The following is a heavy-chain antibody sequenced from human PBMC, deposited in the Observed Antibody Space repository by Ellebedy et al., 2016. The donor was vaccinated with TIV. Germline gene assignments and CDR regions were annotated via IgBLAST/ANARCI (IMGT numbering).Heavy chain of an antibody. CDR3: AKGSSSGFNYDRVGFQY. J-gene: IGHJ4*02. CDR1: GFTFSNFA. V-gene: IGHV3-23*01. CDR2: ISAGGDNT. Sequence: GESLKISCAAFGFTFSNFAMHWVRQAPGKGLEWLSVISAGGDNTYNADSVKGRFTITRDNSKNTLFLQMNRLGTEDTAVYYCAKGSSSGFNYDRVGFQYWGQGTLVTVSS. D-gene: IGHD3-22*01.